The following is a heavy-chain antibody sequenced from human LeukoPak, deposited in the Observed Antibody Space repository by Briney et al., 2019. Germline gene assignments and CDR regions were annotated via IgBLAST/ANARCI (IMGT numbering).Heavy chain of an antibody. CDR2: ISSSSSYI. D-gene: IGHD3-10*01. CDR3: SRGSRVSDY. CDR1: GCTFSGYS. J-gene: IGHJ4*02. Sequence: GGSLTLSCAASGCTFSGYSMNWLRQAPGKGLDWVSSISSSSSYIYYADSVKGRFTISTDNANNSQYLQIISLRADDTAGYYLSRGSRVSDYWGRGTLVSVPS. V-gene: IGHV3-21*01.